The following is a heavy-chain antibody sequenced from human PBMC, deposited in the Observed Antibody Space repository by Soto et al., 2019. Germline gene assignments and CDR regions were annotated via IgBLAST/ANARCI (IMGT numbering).Heavy chain of an antibody. CDR2: IYYSGST. J-gene: IGHJ5*02. D-gene: IGHD4-17*01. CDR3: ARISYDYGDYILKWFDP. CDR1: GGSISSSSYY. V-gene: IGHV4-39*01. Sequence: QLQLQESGPGLVKPSETLSLTCTVSGGSISSSSYYWGWIRQPPGKGLEWIGSIYYSGSTYYNPSLKSRVNIPVDTSKNQFSLKLSSVTAADTAVYYCARISYDYGDYILKWFDPWGQGTLVTVSS.